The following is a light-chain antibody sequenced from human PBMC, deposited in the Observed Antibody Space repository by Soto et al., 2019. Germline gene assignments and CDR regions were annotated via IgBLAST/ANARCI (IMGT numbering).Light chain of an antibody. V-gene: IGKV1D-13*01. J-gene: IGKJ4*01. Sequence: AAGDRVTIACRTSHGNVNALAWYQQKPGRPPKLLMYDASILQRGVPLRFSGSGSGTDFTLTITSLQPEDFATYFCQQYGNYPLTFGGGTTVEVK. CDR3: QQYGNYPLT. CDR2: DAS. CDR1: HGNVNA.